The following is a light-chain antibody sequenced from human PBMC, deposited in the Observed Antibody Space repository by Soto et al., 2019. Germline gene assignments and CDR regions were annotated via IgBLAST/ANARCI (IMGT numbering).Light chain of an antibody. J-gene: IGKJ3*01. CDR2: GAS. CDR1: QGITTF. V-gene: IGKV1-17*03. CDR3: LQHNSYPYT. Sequence: DLQMTTSPSAVSASVGYSVTVTVRASQGITTFLAWFRQRPGKVPESLIYGASSLQSGVKSRFSGRGSGTECTLTISSLQPEDFGTYYCLQHNSYPYTFGPGTKVDIK.